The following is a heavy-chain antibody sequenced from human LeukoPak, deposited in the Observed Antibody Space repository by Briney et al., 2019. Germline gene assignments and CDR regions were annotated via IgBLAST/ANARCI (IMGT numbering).Heavy chain of an antibody. Sequence: ASVKVSCKASGYTFTGYYMHWVRQAPGQGLEWMGWISAYNGNTNYAQKLQGRVTMTTDTSTSTAYMELRSLRSDDTAVYYCAREWAYYDILTGYYLDYWGQGTLVTVSS. D-gene: IGHD3-9*01. V-gene: IGHV1-18*04. CDR2: ISAYNGNT. CDR1: GYTFTGYY. CDR3: AREWAYYDILTGYYLDY. J-gene: IGHJ4*02.